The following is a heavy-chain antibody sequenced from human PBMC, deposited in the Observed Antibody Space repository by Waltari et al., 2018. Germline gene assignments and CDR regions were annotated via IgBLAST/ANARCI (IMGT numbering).Heavy chain of an antibody. CDR1: GVSITSNRHY. V-gene: IGHV4-39*01. CDR3: ATYIGASVGTAAFDV. D-gene: IGHD5-12*01. Sequence: QLQLQESGPRLVRPSETLSLICRVSGVSITSNRHYWAWIRQSPGQGLEWIGTVSYIGTTHSSPSLKSRVSVSRDTSKNQVSLILGSVTAADMAVYYCATYIGASVGTAAFDVWGQGTMVTVSS. J-gene: IGHJ3*01. CDR2: VSYIGTT.